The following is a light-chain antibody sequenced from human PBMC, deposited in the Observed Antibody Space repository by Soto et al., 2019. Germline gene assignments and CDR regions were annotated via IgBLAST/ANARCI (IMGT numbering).Light chain of an antibody. Sequence: EIVLTQSPATLSVSPGERATLSCRASQSVGNNFAWYQQKPGQAPRRLLFATSTRATGVPARFSGSGSGTEFTLTISSLQSEDFAVYYCQQYGDWPLTFGGGAKVEIE. J-gene: IGKJ4*01. V-gene: IGKV3-15*01. CDR3: QQYGDWPLT. CDR2: ATS. CDR1: QSVGNN.